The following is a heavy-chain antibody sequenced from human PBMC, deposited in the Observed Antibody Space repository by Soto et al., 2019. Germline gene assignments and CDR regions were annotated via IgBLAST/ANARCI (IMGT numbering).Heavy chain of an antibody. J-gene: IGHJ6*02. D-gene: IGHD3-3*01. CDR2: ISAYNGNT. Sequence: QVQLVQSGAEVKKPGASVKVSCKASGYTFTSYGISWVRQAPGQGLEWMGWISAYNGNTNYAQKLQGRVTMTTDTSTSPAYMELRSLRSDDTAVYYCARYDFWSGYLDYYYGMDVWGQGTTVTVSS. CDR3: ARYDFWSGYLDYYYGMDV. V-gene: IGHV1-18*01. CDR1: GYTFTSYG.